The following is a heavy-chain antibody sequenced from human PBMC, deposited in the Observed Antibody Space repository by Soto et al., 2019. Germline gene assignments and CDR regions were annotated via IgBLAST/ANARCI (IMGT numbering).Heavy chain of an antibody. CDR3: AKGALCGGDYTWYFDL. Sequence: GGSLRLSCVASGFTFSSYAMSWVRQAPGKGLEWVSVISGSGGTTYYADSVKGRFTISRDNSKNTLYLQMNSLRAEDTAVYYCAKGALCGGDYTWYFDLRGRGTLVTASS. CDR2: ISGSGGTT. V-gene: IGHV3-23*01. CDR1: GFTFSSYA. D-gene: IGHD4-17*01. J-gene: IGHJ2*01.